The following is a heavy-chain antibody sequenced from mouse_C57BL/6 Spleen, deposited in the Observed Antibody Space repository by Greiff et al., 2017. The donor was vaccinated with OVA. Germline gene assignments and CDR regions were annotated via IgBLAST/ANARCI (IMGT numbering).Heavy chain of an antibody. CDR3: ARGNDDDVGFYWYFDV. V-gene: IGHV1-19*01. Sequence: VQLKESGPVLVKPGASVKMSCKASGYTFTDYYMNWVKQSHGKSLEWIGVINPYNGGTSYNQKFKGKATLTVDKSSSTAYMELNSLTSEDSAVYYCARGNDDDVGFYWYFDVWGTGTTVTVSS. J-gene: IGHJ1*03. CDR1: GYTFTDYY. CDR2: INPYNGGT. D-gene: IGHD2-4*01.